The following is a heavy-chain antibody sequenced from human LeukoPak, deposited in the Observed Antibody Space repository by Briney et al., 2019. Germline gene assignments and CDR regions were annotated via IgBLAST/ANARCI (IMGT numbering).Heavy chain of an antibody. J-gene: IGHJ4*02. Sequence: GASVKVSCKASGYTFTGYYMHWVRQAPGQGLEWMGWINPNSGGTNYAQKFQGRVTMTRDTSISTAYMELSRLRSDDTAVYYCASGYCSSTSCCAIDYWGQGTLVTVSS. V-gene: IGHV1-2*02. CDR3: ASGYCSSTSCCAIDY. CDR1: GYTFTGYY. D-gene: IGHD2-2*03. CDR2: INPNSGGT.